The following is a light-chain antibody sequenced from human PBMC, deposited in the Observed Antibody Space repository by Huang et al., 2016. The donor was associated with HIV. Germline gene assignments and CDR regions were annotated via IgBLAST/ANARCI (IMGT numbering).Light chain of an antibody. J-gene: IGKJ1*01. CDR2: DAS. CDR1: QSVSSY. CDR3: QQRTNWPTWT. V-gene: IGKV3-11*01. Sequence: EIVLTQSPATLSLSPGERATISCRASQSVSSYLAWYQQKPGQAPRLLIYDASNRATGIPARFSVSGSGTDFTLTISSLEPEDFAVYYCQQRTNWPTWTFGQGTKVEIK.